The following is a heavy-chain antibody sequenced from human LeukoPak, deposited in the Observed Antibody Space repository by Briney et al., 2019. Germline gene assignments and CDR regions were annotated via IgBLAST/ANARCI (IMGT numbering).Heavy chain of an antibody. J-gene: IGHJ4*02. V-gene: IGHV4-39*01. CDR2: IYYSGST. CDR1: GGSISSRTYY. CDR3: SSGPYSSSHTVNY. Sequence: SETLSLTCTVSGGSISSRTYYWGWIRQPPGKGLEWIGTIYYSGSTYYNPSLKSRVAISVDTFKNQFSLKLSSVTAADTAVYYYSSGPYSSSHTVNYWGQGTLVTVSS. D-gene: IGHD6-6*01.